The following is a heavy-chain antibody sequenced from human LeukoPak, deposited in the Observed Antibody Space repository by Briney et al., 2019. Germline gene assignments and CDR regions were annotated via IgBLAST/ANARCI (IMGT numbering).Heavy chain of an antibody. CDR1: AFSFSGYG. Sequence: GGSLRLSCAASAFSFSGYGIHWVRHAPGKGLEWVAVIWHDGSAEFYADSARGRFSISRDDSKNMVYLQMNYLRAEDTALYYCAKDSRGGWTGYFDNWGQGTLVTVSS. V-gene: IGHV3-33*06. J-gene: IGHJ4*02. CDR3: AKDSRGGWTGYFDN. D-gene: IGHD6-19*01. CDR2: IWHDGSAE.